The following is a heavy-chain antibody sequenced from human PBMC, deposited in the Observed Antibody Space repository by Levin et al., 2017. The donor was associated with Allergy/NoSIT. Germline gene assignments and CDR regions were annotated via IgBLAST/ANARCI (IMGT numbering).Heavy chain of an antibody. V-gene: IGHV3-30-3*01. CDR3: ARGDGSGTYYPEYYYYNGPHV. D-gene: IGHD3-10*01. CDR2: ISSDGSNR. Sequence: GESLKISCAASGFTFSKHAMHWVRQAPGKGLEWVTIISSDGSNRYYADSVKGRFTISRDNSKNTLYLQMNSLRAEDTAVYYCARGDGSGTYYPEYYYYNGPHVWGHGTTVTVSS. CDR1: GFTFSKHA. J-gene: IGHJ6*02.